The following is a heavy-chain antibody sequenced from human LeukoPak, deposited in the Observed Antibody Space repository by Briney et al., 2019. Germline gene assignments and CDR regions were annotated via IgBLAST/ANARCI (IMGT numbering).Heavy chain of an antibody. J-gene: IGHJ3*02. CDR2: ISGSGGST. CDR3: ARDYSSSWYRGVQAFDI. Sequence: GGSLRLSCAASGFTFSSYAMSWVRQAPGKGLEWVSAISGSGGSTYYADSVKGRFTISRDNAKNSLYLQMNSLRAEDTAVYYCARDYSSSWYRGVQAFDIWGQGTMVTVSS. CDR1: GFTFSSYA. D-gene: IGHD6-13*01. V-gene: IGHV3-23*01.